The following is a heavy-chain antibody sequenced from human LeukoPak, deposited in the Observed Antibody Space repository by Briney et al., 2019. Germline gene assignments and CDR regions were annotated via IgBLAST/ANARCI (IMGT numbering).Heavy chain of an antibody. V-gene: IGHV4-39*02. CDR2: IYHSGST. CDR1: GDSISSGSYC. Sequence: SETLSLTCTVSGDSISSGSYCWGWIRQPPGKGLEWIASIYHSGSTYYNPSLKSRVTISVDTSKNHFSLMLNSMSAADTAVYYCARAPDFWSGYYPDYWGQGTLVTVSS. J-gene: IGHJ4*02. CDR3: ARAPDFWSGYYPDY. D-gene: IGHD3-3*01.